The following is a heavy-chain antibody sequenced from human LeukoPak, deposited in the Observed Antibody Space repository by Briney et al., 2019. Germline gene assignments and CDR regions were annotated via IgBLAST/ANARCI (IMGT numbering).Heavy chain of an antibody. J-gene: IGHJ4*02. V-gene: IGHV4-4*02. CDR3: AREGGSYRPLDY. CDR1: GGSITQTNY. D-gene: IGHD3-16*02. Sequence: SETLSLTCDVSGGSITQTNYWTWVRPPPGKGLEWIGEVNVEVGTNYNPSLLRRVAISVDTSANHVSLQMTSVTAADTAVYYCAREGGSYRPLDYSGQGTLVTVSS. CDR2: VNVEVGT.